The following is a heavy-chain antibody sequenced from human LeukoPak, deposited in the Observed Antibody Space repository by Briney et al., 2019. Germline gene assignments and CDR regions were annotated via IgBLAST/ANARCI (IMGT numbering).Heavy chain of an antibody. Sequence: PGGSLRLSCAASGFTFSSYWMTWVRQPPGKGLEWIGEINHSGSTSYNPSLKSRVTISVDTSKNQFSLKLSSVTAADTAVYYCARKVIWFGEFFLGYWGQGTLVTVSS. V-gene: IGHV4-34*01. CDR1: GFTFSSYW. J-gene: IGHJ4*02. D-gene: IGHD3-10*01. CDR3: ARKVIWFGEFFLGY. CDR2: INHSGST.